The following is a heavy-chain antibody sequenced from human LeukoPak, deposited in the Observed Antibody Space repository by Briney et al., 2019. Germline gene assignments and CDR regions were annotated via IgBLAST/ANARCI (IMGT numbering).Heavy chain of an antibody. Sequence: GGSLRLSCSASGFTFGSYAMHWVRQAPGKGLEWVAVITYDGTNEDYADSVKGRFIVSRDNSKNTLYLQMNSLRAEDTAVFYCAKDITGHYTFDSWGQGTLVTVSS. J-gene: IGHJ4*02. CDR2: ITYDGTNE. CDR1: GFTFGSYA. V-gene: IGHV3-30-3*01. D-gene: IGHD3-9*01. CDR3: AKDITGHYTFDS.